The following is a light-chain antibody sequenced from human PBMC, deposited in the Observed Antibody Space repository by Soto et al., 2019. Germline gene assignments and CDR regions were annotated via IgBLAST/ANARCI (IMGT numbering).Light chain of an antibody. CDR3: SSYTSSSTPYV. CDR2: EVT. CDR1: SSDVGYYNY. V-gene: IGLV2-14*01. J-gene: IGLJ1*01. Sequence: QSALTQPASVSGSPGQSITISCTGTSSDVGYYNYVSWYQQHPGKAPKVIIYEVTYRPSGVSNRFSGSKSGSTASLTISGLQAEDEADYYCSSYTSSSTPYVFGTGTKLTVL.